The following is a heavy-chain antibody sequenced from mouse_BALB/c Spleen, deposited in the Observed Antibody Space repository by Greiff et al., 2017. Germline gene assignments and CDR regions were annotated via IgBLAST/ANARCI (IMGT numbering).Heavy chain of an antibody. CDR3: ARRIYYDHYFDY. CDR1: GYTFTDYV. D-gene: IGHD2-4*01. V-gene: IGHV1-77*01. CDR2: IYPGSGST. J-gene: IGHJ2*01. Sequence: VQLQQSGPELVKPGASVKMSCKASGYTFTDYVISWVKQRTGQGLEWIGEIYPGSGSTYYNEKFKGKATLTADKSSNTAYMQLSSLTSEDSAVYFCARRIYYDHYFDYWGQGTTLTVSS.